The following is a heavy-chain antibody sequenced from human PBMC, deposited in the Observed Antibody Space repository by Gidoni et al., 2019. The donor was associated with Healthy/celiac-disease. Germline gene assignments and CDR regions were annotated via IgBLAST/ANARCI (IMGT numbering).Heavy chain of an antibody. CDR3: ARDLEGIAVAGNAFDY. CDR2: INPSGGST. CDR1: GYTFPRYY. D-gene: IGHD6-19*01. V-gene: IGHV1-46*01. J-gene: IGHJ4*02. Sequence: QVQLVQSGAEVKNPGASVQVHCKASGYTFPRYYMHWVRQAPGQGLEWMGIINPSGGSTSYAQKFQGRVTMTRDTSTSTVYMELSSLRSEDTAVYYCARDLEGIAVAGNAFDYWGQGTLVTVSS.